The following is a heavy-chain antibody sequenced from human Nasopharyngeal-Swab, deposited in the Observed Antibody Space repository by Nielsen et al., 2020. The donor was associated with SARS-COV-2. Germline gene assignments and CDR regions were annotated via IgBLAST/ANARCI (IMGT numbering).Heavy chain of an antibody. CDR3: ARIRDGFADY. CDR2: IDWDDDK. J-gene: IGHJ4*02. V-gene: IGHV2-70*01. D-gene: IGHD5-24*01. Sequence: WIRQPPGKALEWLALIDWDDDKYYSTSLKTRLTISKDTSKNQVVLTMTNMDPVDTATYYCARIRDGFADYWDQGTLVTVSS.